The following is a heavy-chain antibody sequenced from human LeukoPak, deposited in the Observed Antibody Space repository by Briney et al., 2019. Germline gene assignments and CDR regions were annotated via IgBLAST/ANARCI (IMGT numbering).Heavy chain of an antibody. CDR2: LYSGGNT. Sequence: PGGSLRLSCAASGFTVSSNDMNWVRQAPGKGLEWVSLLYSGGNTYYADSVKGRFTISRDNSKNTLYLQMNSLRAEDTAVYYCAKDQGQQLAYYYYYGMDVWGQGTTVTVSS. CDR3: AKDQGQQLAYYYYYGMDV. CDR1: GFTVSSND. V-gene: IGHV3-53*01. D-gene: IGHD6-13*01. J-gene: IGHJ6*02.